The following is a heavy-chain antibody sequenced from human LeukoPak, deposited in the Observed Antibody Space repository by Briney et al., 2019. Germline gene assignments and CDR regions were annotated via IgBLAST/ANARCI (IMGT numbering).Heavy chain of an antibody. J-gene: IGHJ5*02. CDR3: TTDPMGGTVNTSDWFDP. V-gene: IGHV3-15*01. D-gene: IGHD4-17*01. Sequence: GVPLTLSCAPSRFTFSNARKSWLRHAPGKGLEWVGHIKSKTDTGTTDYAAPVKGRFTISSDDSKNTLYLQMNSLKTEDTAVYYCTTDPMGGTVNTSDWFDPWGQGTLVTVSS. CDR1: RFTFSNAR. CDR2: IKSKTDTGTT.